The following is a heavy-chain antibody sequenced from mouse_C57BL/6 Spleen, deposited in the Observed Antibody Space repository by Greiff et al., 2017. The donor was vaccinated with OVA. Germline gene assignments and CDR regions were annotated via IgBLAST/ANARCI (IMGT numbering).Heavy chain of an antibody. V-gene: IGHV1-20*01. D-gene: IGHD2-5*01. J-gene: IGHJ2*01. CDR3: ARSEDYSNSFDY. CDR1: GYSFTGYF. Sequence: VQLKESGPELVKPGDSVKISCKASGYSFTGYFMNWVMQSHGKSLEWIGRINPYNGDTFYNQKFKGKATLTVDKSSSTAHMELRSLTSEDSAVYYCARSEDYSNSFDYWGQGTTLTVSS. CDR2: INPYNGDT.